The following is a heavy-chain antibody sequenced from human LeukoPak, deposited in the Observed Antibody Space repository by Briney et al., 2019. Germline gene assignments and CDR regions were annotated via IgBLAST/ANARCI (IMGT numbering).Heavy chain of an antibody. CDR3: ARHDLAVARTVHFDL. D-gene: IGHD6-19*01. Sequence: PSETLSLTCTVSGGSISSYYWSWIRQPPGKGLEWIGYIYYSGSTNYNPSLKSRVTISVDTSKNQFSLKLSSVTAADTAVYYCARHDLAVARTVHFDLWGRGTLVTVSS. V-gene: IGHV4-59*08. CDR2: IYYSGST. J-gene: IGHJ2*01. CDR1: GGSISSYY.